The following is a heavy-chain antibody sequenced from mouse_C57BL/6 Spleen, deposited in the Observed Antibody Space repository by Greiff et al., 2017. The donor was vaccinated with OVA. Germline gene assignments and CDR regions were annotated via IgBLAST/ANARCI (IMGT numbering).Heavy chain of an antibody. J-gene: IGHJ2*01. Sequence: VQLQQPGAELVMPGASVKLSCKASGYTFTSYWMHWVKQRPGQGLEWIGEIDPSDSYTNYNQKFKGKSTLTVDKSSSTAYMQLISLTSEDSAVYYCARSANYYGSSRDYWGQGTTLTVS. CDR2: IDPSDSYT. D-gene: IGHD1-1*01. CDR1: GYTFTSYW. V-gene: IGHV1-69*01. CDR3: ARSANYYGSSRDY.